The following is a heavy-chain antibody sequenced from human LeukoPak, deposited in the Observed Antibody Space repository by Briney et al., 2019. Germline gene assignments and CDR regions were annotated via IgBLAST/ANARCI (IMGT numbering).Heavy chain of an antibody. CDR2: IYYSGST. CDR3: ARTGKNWETGYGMDV. D-gene: IGHD7-27*01. J-gene: IGHJ6*02. V-gene: IGHV4-59*01. Sequence: SETLSLTCTVSGGSISSYYWSWIRQPPGKGLEGIGFIYYSGSTNYNPSLKSRVSISVDTSKNQFSLKLSSVTAADTAVYYCARTGKNWETGYGMDVWGQGTTVTVSS. CDR1: GGSISSYY.